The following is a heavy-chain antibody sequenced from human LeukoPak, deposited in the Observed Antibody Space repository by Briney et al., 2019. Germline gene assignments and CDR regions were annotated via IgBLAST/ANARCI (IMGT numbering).Heavy chain of an antibody. CDR3: ARVRDRRYSSSWDFDY. D-gene: IGHD6-13*01. CDR1: GYTLTELS. J-gene: IGHJ4*02. CDR2: FDPEDGET. V-gene: IGHV1-24*01. Sequence: GASVKVSCKVSGYTLTELSMHWVRQAPGKGLEWMGGFDPEDGETIYAQKFQGRVTMTEDTSTDTAYMELSSLRSDDTAVYYCARVRDRRYSSSWDFDYWGQGTLVTVSS.